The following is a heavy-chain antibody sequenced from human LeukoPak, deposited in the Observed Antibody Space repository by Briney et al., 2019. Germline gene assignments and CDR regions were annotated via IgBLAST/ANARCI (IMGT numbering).Heavy chain of an antibody. V-gene: IGHV3-7*03. CDR2: INQDGSEK. CDR3: ARDHVAPGFIFDS. CDR1: GFTFSSFW. D-gene: IGHD2-21*01. Sequence: GGTLRLSCAASGFTFSSFWMSWVRQAPGKGLEWVANINQDGSEKYYVESVKGRFTISRDNTKNSLYLEMNSLRAEDTAIYYWARDHVAPGFIFDSWGQGRLVTVSS. J-gene: IGHJ4*02.